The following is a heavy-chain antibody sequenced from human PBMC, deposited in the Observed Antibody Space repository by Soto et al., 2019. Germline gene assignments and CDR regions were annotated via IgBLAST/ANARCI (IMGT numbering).Heavy chain of an antibody. J-gene: IGHJ6*02. CDR2: ISGSGGST. CDR3: AKDQGIQLWSYYYYGMDV. D-gene: IGHD5-18*01. CDR1: GFTFSSYA. V-gene: IGHV3-23*01. Sequence: GGSLRLSCAASGFTFSSYAMSWVRQAPGKGLEWVSAISGSGGSTYYADSVKGRFTISRDNSKNTLYLQMNSLRAEDTAVYYCAKDQGIQLWSYYYYGMDVWGQGTTVTSP.